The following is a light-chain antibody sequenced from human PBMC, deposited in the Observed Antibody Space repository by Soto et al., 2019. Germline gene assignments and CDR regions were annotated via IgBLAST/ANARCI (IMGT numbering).Light chain of an antibody. J-gene: IGKJ5*01. CDR2: DAS. V-gene: IGKV1-5*01. CDR1: QSIGTL. CDR3: QPFKTYPIT. Sequence: DIQMTQSPSTLSASLGAKVTITCRASQSIGTLLAWYQQTPGRAPNLLIYDASSLQSGVPSRFSGSGSGTEFTLSISSLQPDDFATYFCQPFKTYPITFGQGTRLEIK.